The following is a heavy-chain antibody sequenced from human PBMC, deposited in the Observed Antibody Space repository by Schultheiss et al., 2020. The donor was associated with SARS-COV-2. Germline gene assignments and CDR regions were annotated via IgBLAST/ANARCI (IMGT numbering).Heavy chain of an antibody. CDR3: AADYSYGMDV. CDR2: ISSASTI. Sequence: GESLKISCAASGFTFSSYAMSWVRQAPGKGLEWVSSISSASTIYYADSVKGRFTISRDNAENSLYLQMNSLRAEDTAVYYCAADYSYGMDVWGQGTAVTVSS. J-gene: IGHJ6*02. CDR1: GFTFSSYA. V-gene: IGHV3-69-1*02.